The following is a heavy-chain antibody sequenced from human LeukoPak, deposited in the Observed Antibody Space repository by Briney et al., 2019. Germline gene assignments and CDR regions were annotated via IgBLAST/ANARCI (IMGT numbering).Heavy chain of an antibody. V-gene: IGHV4-59*08. CDR1: RDSISNYY. D-gene: IGHD1-1*01. J-gene: IGHJ3*02. Sequence: PSETLSLTCTVSRDSISNYYWTWIRQPPGKGLEWIGYISYSGSTNYNPSLKSRVTISVDTSKNQFSLKLSSVTAADTAVYYCARHITAPTWKEEGAAFDIWGQGTMVTVSS. CDR2: ISYSGST. CDR3: ARHITAPTWKEEGAAFDI.